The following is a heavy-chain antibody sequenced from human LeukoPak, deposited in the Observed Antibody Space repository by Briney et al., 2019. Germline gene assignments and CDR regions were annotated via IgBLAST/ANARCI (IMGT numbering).Heavy chain of an antibody. Sequence: GGSLRLSCAASGFTVSSNYMSWVRQAPGKGLEWVSVIYSGGSTYYADSVKGRFTISRDNSKNTLYLQMNSLRAEDTAVYYCARVRTRYSSGWYGAVDYWGQGTLVTVFS. V-gene: IGHV3-53*01. J-gene: IGHJ4*02. D-gene: IGHD6-19*01. CDR1: GFTVSSNY. CDR3: ARVRTRYSSGWYGAVDY. CDR2: IYSGGST.